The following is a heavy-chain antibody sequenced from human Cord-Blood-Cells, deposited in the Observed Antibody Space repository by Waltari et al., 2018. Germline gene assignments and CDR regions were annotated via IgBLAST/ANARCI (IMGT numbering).Heavy chain of an antibody. CDR2: IYYSGST. J-gene: IGHJ4*02. Sequence: LQLQESGPGLVKPSETLSLTCTVSGGSISSSRYYWGWIRQPPGKGLEWIGSIYYSGSTYYNPSLKSRVTISVDTSKNQFSLKLSSVTAADTAVYYCARLTVPFYYDSSGYYYFDYWGQGTLVTVSS. CDR3: ARLTVPFYYDSSGYYYFDY. CDR1: GGSISSSRYY. V-gene: IGHV4-39*07. D-gene: IGHD3-22*01.